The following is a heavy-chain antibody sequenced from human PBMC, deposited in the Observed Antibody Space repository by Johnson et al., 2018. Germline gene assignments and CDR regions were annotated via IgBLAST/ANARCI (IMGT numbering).Heavy chain of an antibody. J-gene: IGHJ3*02. CDR1: AFTFSAYG. Sequence: QVQLVEAGGGVVQPGRSLRLSCAASAFTFSAYGMHWVRQAPGKGLEWLTLIWYDGGAKYYADSVKGRFTISRDNVKNTLYMQMNSLTADDTAVYYCARYGPLVDGGAFDIWGQGTMVTVSS. V-gene: IGHV3-33*08. CDR3: ARYGPLVDGGAFDI. CDR2: IWYDGGAK. D-gene: IGHD2-2*01.